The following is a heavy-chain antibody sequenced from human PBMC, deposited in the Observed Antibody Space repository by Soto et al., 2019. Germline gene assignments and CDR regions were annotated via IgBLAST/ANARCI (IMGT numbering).Heavy chain of an antibody. CDR3: NSGYDYKSYYYYYMDV. CDR2: ISSSGSTI. J-gene: IGHJ6*03. CDR1: GFTFSDYY. V-gene: IGHV3-11*01. D-gene: IGHD5-12*01. Sequence: GGSLRLSCAASGFTFSDYYMSWIRQAPGKGLEWVSYISSSGSTIYYADSVKGRFTISRDNAKNSLYLQMNSLRAEDTAVYYCNSGYDYKSYYYYYMDVWGKGTTVTVSS.